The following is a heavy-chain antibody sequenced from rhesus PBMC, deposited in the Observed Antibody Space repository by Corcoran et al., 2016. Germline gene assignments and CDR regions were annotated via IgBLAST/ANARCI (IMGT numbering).Heavy chain of an antibody. V-gene: IGHV5-43*01. D-gene: IGHD4-23*01. CDR3: AKKDSNYLNRFDV. CDR1: GYSFTSSW. J-gene: IGHJ5-1*01. CDR2: IYPGDSDT. Sequence: EVQLVQSGAEVQRPGDSLRISCKTSGYSFTSSWISWVRHVPWEGLEWSGRIYPGDSDTRYNPSFQGHVTISADKSTSTTYRQWSSLKASDTATYYCAKKDSNYLNRFDVWGPGVLVTVSS.